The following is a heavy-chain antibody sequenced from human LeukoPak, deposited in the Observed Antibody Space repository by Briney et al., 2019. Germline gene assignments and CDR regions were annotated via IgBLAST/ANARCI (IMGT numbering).Heavy chain of an antibody. CDR3: ARGRLGPRAVSQN. Sequence: PSETLSPTCAVYGGSFSGYYWSWIRQPPGKGLEWIGEINHSGSTNYNPSLKSRVTISVDTSKNQFSLKLSSVTAADTAVYYCARGRLGPRAVSQNWGKGPLVPVSS. J-gene: IGHJ4*02. CDR1: GGSFSGYY. D-gene: IGHD3-16*01. V-gene: IGHV4-34*01. CDR2: INHSGST.